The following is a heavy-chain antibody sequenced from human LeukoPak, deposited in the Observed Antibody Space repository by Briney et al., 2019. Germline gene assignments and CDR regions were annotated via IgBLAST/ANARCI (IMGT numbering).Heavy chain of an antibody. Sequence: ASVKVSCKASGYTFTRYYMHWVRQAPGQGLEWMGWIDPNSGGTNYAQKFQGRVTMTRDTSISTAYMELSRLRSDDTAVYYCARGKRHYYDSSGYYHNFDYWGQGTLVTVSS. V-gene: IGHV1-2*02. J-gene: IGHJ4*02. D-gene: IGHD3-22*01. CDR3: ARGKRHYYDSSGYYHNFDY. CDR2: IDPNSGGT. CDR1: GYTFTRYY.